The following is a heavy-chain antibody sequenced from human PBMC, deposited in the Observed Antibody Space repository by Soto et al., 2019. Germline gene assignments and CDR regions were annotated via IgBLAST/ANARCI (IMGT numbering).Heavy chain of an antibody. CDR2: IHHNGNS. CDR3: ARVSATGTRWFDP. Sequence: QVQLQESGPGLVKPSQTLSLTCTVSSGSISSGAYYRSWVRQPPGKGLEWIGYIHHNGNSYNNPSLKSRISISLDTSKNQFSLNLTSVTAADTAVYYCARVSATGTRWFDPWGQGTLVTVSS. V-gene: IGHV4-31*03. CDR1: SGSISSGAYY. J-gene: IGHJ5*02. D-gene: IGHD1-26*01.